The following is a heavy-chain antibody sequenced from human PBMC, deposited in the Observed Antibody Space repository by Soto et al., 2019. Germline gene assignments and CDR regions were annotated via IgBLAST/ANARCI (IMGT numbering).Heavy chain of an antibody. V-gene: IGHV4-61*01. D-gene: IGHD6-13*01. CDR3: ARSRSSNSWLDY. CDR1: GDSVSIGSYY. J-gene: IGHJ4*02. CDR2: VYYSGGA. Sequence: SETLSLTCTVSGDSVSIGSYYLTWIRQPPGKGLEWIGYVYYSGGASYNPSLKSRVTISVHTSKKQFSLKLTSMTAEDTAVYYCARSRSSNSWLDYWGQGTRFTVSS.